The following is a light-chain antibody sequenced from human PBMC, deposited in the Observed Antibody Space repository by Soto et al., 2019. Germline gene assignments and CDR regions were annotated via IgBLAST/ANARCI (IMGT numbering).Light chain of an antibody. CDR2: DND. V-gene: IGLV1-44*01. J-gene: IGLJ1*01. CDR1: SSNIGSNT. Sequence: QSVLTQPPSASGTPGQRVTISASGSSSNIGSNTVSWYQQVPGTAPTLLIYDNDDRPSGVPGRFSGSKSGTSASLANSGLQSEDEADYYSATWDGSRNGYVFGPGTKLTVL. CDR3: ATWDGSRNGYV.